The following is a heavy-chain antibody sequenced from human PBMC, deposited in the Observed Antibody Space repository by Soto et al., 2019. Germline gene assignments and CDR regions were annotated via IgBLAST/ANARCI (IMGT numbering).Heavy chain of an antibody. CDR3: ASIYDYVWGSYRYNWFDP. CDR2: IYHSGST. D-gene: IGHD3-16*02. Sequence: SETLSLTCAVSGGSISSSNWWSWVRQPPGKGLEWIGEIYHSGSTNYNPSLKSRVTISVDKSKNQFSLKLSSVTAADTAVYYCASIYDYVWGSYRYNWFDPWGQGTLVTVSS. V-gene: IGHV4-4*02. J-gene: IGHJ5*02. CDR1: GGSISSSNW.